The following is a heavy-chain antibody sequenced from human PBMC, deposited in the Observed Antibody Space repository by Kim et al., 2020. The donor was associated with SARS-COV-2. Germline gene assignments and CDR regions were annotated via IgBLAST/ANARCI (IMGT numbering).Heavy chain of an antibody. CDR3: AKEHRSFFNIYSMDV. D-gene: IGHD1-26*01. CDR1: GFNLNKYA. V-gene: IGHV3-23*01. J-gene: IGHJ3*01. Sequence: GGSLRLSCVASGFNLNKYAMTWVRQSPGKGLEWVASISGSGGTTYYADSVKGRFTISRDDSLSTVSLEMNSLGVDDTALYYCAKEHRSFFNIYSMDVW. CDR2: ISGSGGTT.